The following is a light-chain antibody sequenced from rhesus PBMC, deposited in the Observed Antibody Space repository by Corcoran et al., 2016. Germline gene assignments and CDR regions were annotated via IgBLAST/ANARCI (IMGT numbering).Light chain of an antibody. V-gene: IGKV1-25*01. J-gene: IGKJ3*01. CDR1: QGISSY. CDR2: YVT. Sequence: DIQMTQSPSSVSASVGDRVTITCRASQGISSYLAWYQQKPGKAPKLLIFYVTTLKSGVPSRFRGGGSGTEFTLTISSLQPEDFATYYCQQYNTLPFTFGPGTRLDIK. CDR3: QQYNTLPFT.